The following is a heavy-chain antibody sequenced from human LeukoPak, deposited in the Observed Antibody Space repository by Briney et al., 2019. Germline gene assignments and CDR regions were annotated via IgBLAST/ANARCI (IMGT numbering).Heavy chain of an antibody. V-gene: IGHV4-30-2*01. J-gene: IGHJ5*02. CDR3: ARGYSYGSWFDP. CDR2: IYHSGST. Sequence: LRLSCAASGFTFSSYAMSWIRQPPGKGLEWIGYIYHSGSTYYNPSLKSRVTISVDRSKNQFSLKLSSVTAADTAVYYCARGYSYGSWFDPWGQGTLVTVSS. CDR1: GFTFSSYA. D-gene: IGHD5-18*01.